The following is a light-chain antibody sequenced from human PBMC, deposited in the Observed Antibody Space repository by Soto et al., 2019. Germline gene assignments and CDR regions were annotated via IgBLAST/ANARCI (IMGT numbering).Light chain of an antibody. CDR2: GAS. V-gene: IGKV3-15*01. CDR1: QSVGSN. Sequence: EIVMTQSPATLSVSPGEGATLSCRASQSVGSNLAWYQQKPGQAPRLLIYGASTRATGIPARFSGSGSRTEFTLTISSLQSEDFAVYYWQQYNNWPPVTFGGGTKVEIK. J-gene: IGKJ4*01. CDR3: QQYNNWPPVT.